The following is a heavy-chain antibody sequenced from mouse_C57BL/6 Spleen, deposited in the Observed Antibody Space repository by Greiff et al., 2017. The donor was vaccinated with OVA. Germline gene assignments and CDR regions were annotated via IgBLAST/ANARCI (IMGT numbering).Heavy chain of an antibody. V-gene: IGHV2-2*01. CDR2: IWSGGST. D-gene: IGHD1-1*01. CDR1: GFSLTSYG. J-gene: IGHJ4*01. CDR3: ARNPHYYGSSYYAMDY. Sequence: QVQLKESGPGLVQPSQSLSITCTVSGFSLTSYGVHWVRQSPGKGLEWLGVIWSGGSTDYNAAFISRLSISKDNSKSQVFFKMNSLQADDTAIYYCARNPHYYGSSYYAMDYWGQGTSVTVSS.